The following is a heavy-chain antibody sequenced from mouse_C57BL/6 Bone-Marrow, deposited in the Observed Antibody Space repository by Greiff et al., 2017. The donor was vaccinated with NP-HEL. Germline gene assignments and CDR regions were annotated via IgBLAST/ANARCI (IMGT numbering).Heavy chain of an antibody. D-gene: IGHD1-1*01. Sequence: EVQLQQSGTVLARPGASVKMSCKTSGYTFTSYWLLWVKQRPGQGLEWLGAIYPGNSDTSYNQKFKGKAQLTAVTSASTAYMELSSLTNEDSAVYYCTRRRYYYGVAYWGQGTLVTVSA. CDR1: GYTFTSYW. CDR3: TRRRYYYGVAY. J-gene: IGHJ3*01. V-gene: IGHV1-5*01. CDR2: IYPGNSDT.